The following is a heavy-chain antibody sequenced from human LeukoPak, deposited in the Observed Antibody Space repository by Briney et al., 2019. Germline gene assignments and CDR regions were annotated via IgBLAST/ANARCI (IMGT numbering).Heavy chain of an antibody. CDR2: IHYSGRA. CDR3: ARILARQFTSFSDSSPYTYYYMDV. V-gene: IGHV4-39*07. Sequence: PSETLSLTCSVPSGSIISSTDYSGWIRQPPGKGLEWIATIHYSGRAYYNPSLKSRGTISVDTSQNQFSLRLSSLTAADTAVYYCARILARQFTSFSDSSPYTYYYMDVWGKGTTVTVSS. CDR1: SGSIISSTDY. J-gene: IGHJ6*03. D-gene: IGHD2/OR15-2a*01.